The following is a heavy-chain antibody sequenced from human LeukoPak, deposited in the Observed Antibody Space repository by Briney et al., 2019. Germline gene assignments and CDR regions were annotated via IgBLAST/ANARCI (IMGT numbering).Heavy chain of an antibody. D-gene: IGHD1-1*01. CDR3: ARDNDVCRGVTCLLFDY. J-gene: IGHJ4*02. V-gene: IGHV3-23*01. Sequence: PGGSLRLSCAASGFIFSNYAMSWGRQAPGKGLEWVSTMTSGGRSTYYADSVKGRFSISRDNYNNMLYLQMTSLRAEDTAVYYCARDNDVCRGVTCLLFDYWGQGNLVTVPS. CDR1: GFIFSNYA. CDR2: MTSGGRST.